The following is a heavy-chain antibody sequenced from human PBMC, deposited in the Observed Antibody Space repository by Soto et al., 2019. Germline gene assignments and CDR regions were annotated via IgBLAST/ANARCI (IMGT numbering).Heavy chain of an antibody. CDR1: GYTFTSYA. Sequence: QVQLVQSGAEVKKPGASVKVSCKASGYTFTSYAMHWVRQAPGQRLEWMGWINAGNGNTKYSQKFQGRVTITRDTSARTAYMELSSLRSEDTAVYYCARDVAAAGRLWYFDLWGRGTLVTVSS. V-gene: IGHV1-3*01. CDR3: ARDVAAAGRLWYFDL. CDR2: INAGNGNT. J-gene: IGHJ2*01. D-gene: IGHD6-13*01.